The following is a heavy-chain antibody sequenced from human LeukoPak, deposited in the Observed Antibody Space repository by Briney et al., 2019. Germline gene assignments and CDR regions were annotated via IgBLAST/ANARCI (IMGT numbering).Heavy chain of an antibody. CDR3: AKGQGDQQLVLYYFYHGMDV. CDR2: ISGSGGST. CDR1: GFTFSSYA. V-gene: IGHV3-23*01. Sequence: GGSLRLSCAASGFTFSSYAMIWVRQAPGKGLEWVSAISGSGGSTYYADSVKGRFTISRDNSKNTLYLQANSLRAEDTAVYYCAKGQGDQQLVLYYFYHGMDVWGQGTTVIVSS. D-gene: IGHD6-13*01. J-gene: IGHJ6*02.